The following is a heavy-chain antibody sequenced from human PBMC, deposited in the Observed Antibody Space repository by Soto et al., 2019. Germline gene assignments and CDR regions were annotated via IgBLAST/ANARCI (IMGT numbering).Heavy chain of an antibody. J-gene: IGHJ4*02. D-gene: IGHD3-22*01. V-gene: IGHV3-23*01. CDR1: GLTFSSYA. CDR2: ISGSGIST. Sequence: GGSLRLSCAGSGLTFSSYAMSWVRQAPGKGLEWVSGISGSGISTYYADSVKGRFTISRDNSKNTLYLQMNSLRAEDTAVYYCAKNSESSAYSSFDYWGQGTLVTVSS. CDR3: AKNSESSAYSSFDY.